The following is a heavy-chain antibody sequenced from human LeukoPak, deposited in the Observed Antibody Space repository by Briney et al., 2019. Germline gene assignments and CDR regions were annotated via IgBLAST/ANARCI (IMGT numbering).Heavy chain of an antibody. CDR1: GYFVSSGYY. D-gene: IGHD4-11*01. CDR3: ASRTTVTNALSFDY. CDR2: IYNTGST. V-gene: IGHV4-38-2*01. Sequence: PSETLSLTCGVYGYFVSSGYYWGWIRQPPGKGLEWIGNIYNTGSTYYNPSLKSRVTISVDTSNNQFSLKLSSVTSADTAVYYCASRTTVTNALSFDYWGQGSLVIVSS. J-gene: IGHJ4*02.